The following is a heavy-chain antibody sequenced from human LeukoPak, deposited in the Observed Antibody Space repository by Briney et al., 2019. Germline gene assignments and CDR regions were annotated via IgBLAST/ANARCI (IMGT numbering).Heavy chain of an antibody. D-gene: IGHD2-2*01. J-gene: IGHJ4*02. Sequence: ASVKVSCKASGYTFTSYDINWVRQATGQGLEWMGWMNPNSGNTGYAQKFQGRVTMTRNTSISTAYMELSSLRSEDTAVYYCTRHVPSSSTRYSFDYWGQGTLVTVSS. CDR1: GYTFTSYD. V-gene: IGHV1-8*01. CDR2: MNPNSGNT. CDR3: TRHVPSSSTRYSFDY.